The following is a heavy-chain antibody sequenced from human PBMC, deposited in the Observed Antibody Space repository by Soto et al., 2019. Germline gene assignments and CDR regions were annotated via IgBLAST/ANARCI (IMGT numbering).Heavy chain of an antibody. CDR1: GYSFTSYW. CDR2: IYPGDSDT. V-gene: IGHV5-51*01. J-gene: IGHJ6*02. D-gene: IGHD2-15*01. CDR3: ARRSGSLDYYYYYGMDV. Sequence: RGESLKISCKGSGYSFTSYWIGWVRQMPGKGLEWMGIIYPGDSDTRYSPSFQGQVTISADKSISTAYLQWSSLKASDTAMYYCARRSGSLDYYYYYGMDVWGQGTTVTVSS.